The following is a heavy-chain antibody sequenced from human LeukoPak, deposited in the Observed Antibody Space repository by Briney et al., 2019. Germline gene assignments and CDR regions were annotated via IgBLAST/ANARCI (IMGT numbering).Heavy chain of an antibody. J-gene: IGHJ6*02. CDR3: ARRTTVTTSDRGMDV. D-gene: IGHD4-17*01. CDR2: IYYSGST. V-gene: IGHV4-59*08. Sequence: PSETLSLTCTVSGGSISSYYWSWLRQTPGKGLEWVGYIYYSGSTNYNPSLKSRVTISVDTSKNQFSLKLSSVTAADTAVYYCARRTTVTTSDRGMDVWGQGATVTVSS. CDR1: GGSISSYY.